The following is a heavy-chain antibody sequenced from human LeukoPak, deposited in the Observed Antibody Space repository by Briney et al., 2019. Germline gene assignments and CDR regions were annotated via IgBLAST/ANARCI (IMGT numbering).Heavy chain of an antibody. CDR1: GFTFSSCA. V-gene: IGHV3-23*01. J-gene: IGHJ5*02. Sequence: PGGSLRLSCAASGFTFSSCAMTWVRQAPGKGLEWVSAISGSGGSTYYADSVKGRFTISRDNSKNTLYLQMNSLTAEDTGIYYCANRVAQHDSWGQGTLVTVSS. D-gene: IGHD3-3*01. CDR3: ANRVAQHDS. CDR2: ISGSGGST.